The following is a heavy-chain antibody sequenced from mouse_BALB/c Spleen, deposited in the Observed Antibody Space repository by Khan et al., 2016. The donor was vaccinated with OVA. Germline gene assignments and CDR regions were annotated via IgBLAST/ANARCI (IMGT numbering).Heavy chain of an antibody. J-gene: IGHJ2*01. D-gene: IGHD1-1*01. CDR1: GYSITTDYA. Sequence: SGPGLVKPSQSLSLTCTVTGYSITTDYAWNWIRQFPGNRLEWMGFISYSGNTKYNPSLKSRISITRDTSKNHFCLQLKSVTTEDTARYYCARVYGGDFDYWGQGTTLTVSS. V-gene: IGHV3-2*02. CDR2: ISYSGNT. CDR3: ARVYGGDFDY.